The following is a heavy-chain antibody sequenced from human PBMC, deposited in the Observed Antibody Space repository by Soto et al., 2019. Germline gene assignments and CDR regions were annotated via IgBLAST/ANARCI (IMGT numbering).Heavy chain of an antibody. J-gene: IGHJ4*02. CDR3: ARSPIGYGSGSFPSVCDY. V-gene: IGHV3-66*01. D-gene: IGHD3-10*01. CDR1: GFTVSSNY. Sequence: GGSLRLSCAASGFTVSSNYMSWVRQAPGKGLEWVSVIYSGGSTYYADSVKGRFTISRDNSKNTLYLQMNSLMAEDTAVYYCARSPIGYGSGSFPSVCDYWGQGTLVTVSS. CDR2: IYSGGST.